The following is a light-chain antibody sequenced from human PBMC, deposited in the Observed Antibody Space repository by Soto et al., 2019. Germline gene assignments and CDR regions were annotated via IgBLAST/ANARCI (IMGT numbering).Light chain of an antibody. Sequence: QSVLTQPASVSGSPGQSITISCTGTSSDVGSYNLVSWYQHLPGKAPKLMIYEVTKRPSGVSTRFSGSKSGNTASLTISGLQAEYESDYYCFSYAGSSTYVFGSGTKLTVL. CDR2: EVT. CDR3: FSYAGSSTYV. J-gene: IGLJ1*01. CDR1: SSDVGSYNL. V-gene: IGLV2-23*02.